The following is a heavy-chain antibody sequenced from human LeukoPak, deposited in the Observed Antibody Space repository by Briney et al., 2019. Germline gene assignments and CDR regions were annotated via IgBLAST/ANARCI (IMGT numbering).Heavy chain of an antibody. CDR3: ARSLAAAGNWYFDL. CDR1: GGSISSGDYY. J-gene: IGHJ2*01. V-gene: IGHV4-30-4*01. D-gene: IGHD6-13*01. CDR2: IYYSGST. Sequence: SETLSLTCTVSGGSISSGDYYWSWIRQPPGKGLEWIGYIYYSGSTYYNPSLKSRVTISVDTSKNQFSLKLSSVTAADTAVYYCARSLAAAGNWYFDLWGRGTLVTVSS.